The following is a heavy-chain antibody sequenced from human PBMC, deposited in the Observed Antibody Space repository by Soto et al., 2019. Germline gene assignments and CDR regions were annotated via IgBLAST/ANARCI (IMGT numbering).Heavy chain of an antibody. CDR3: ARAAVLTFTRFYDVDV. J-gene: IGHJ6*02. CDR2: LIPMFGTT. Sequence: QVQLVQSGAEVKTPGSSVKVSCEASGGTFNSYSINWVRQAPGQGLEWMGRLIPMFGTTDYAQRFQGRVPFTADETTHTASMEVTNLTSEDTAVYYCARAAVLTFTRFYDVDVWGQGTTVTVSS. V-gene: IGHV1-69*18. CDR1: GGTFNSYS. D-gene: IGHD6-13*01.